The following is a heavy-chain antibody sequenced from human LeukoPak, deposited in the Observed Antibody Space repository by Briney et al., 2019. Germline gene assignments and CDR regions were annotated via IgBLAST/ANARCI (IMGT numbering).Heavy chain of an antibody. Sequence: GGSLRLSCAASGFTFSSYAISWVRQAPGQGLEWMGGIIPIFGTANYAQKFQGRVTITADESTSTAYMELSSLRSEDTAVYYCARGFDGSGLMDVWGKGTTVTVSS. V-gene: IGHV1-69*01. D-gene: IGHD3-10*01. CDR1: GFTFSSYA. CDR3: ARGFDGSGLMDV. J-gene: IGHJ6*04. CDR2: IIPIFGTA.